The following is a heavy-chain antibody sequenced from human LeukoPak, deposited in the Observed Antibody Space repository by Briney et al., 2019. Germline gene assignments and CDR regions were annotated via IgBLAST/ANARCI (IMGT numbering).Heavy chain of an antibody. D-gene: IGHD3-10*01. J-gene: IGHJ4*02. V-gene: IGHV3-23*01. CDR2: ISGSGGST. CDR3: AKDPSIPGSGSHYPHYFDY. Sequence: GGSLRLSCAASGFSFSSYVMSWVRQAPGKGLEWVSAISGSGGSTYYADSVKGRFTISRDKSKNRLYLQMNSLRAEDTAVYYCAKDPSIPGSGSHYPHYFDYWGQGTLVTVSS. CDR1: GFSFSSYV.